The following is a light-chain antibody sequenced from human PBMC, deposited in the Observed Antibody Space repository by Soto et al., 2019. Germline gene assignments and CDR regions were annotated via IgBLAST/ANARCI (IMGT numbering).Light chain of an antibody. J-gene: IGLJ3*02. CDR3: RSYTSSSTNWV. CDR2: EVS. V-gene: IGLV2-14*01. CDR1: SSDVGGYNY. Sequence: QSALTQPASVSGSPGQSITISCTGTSSDVGGYNYVSWYQQHPGKAPKLMMYEVSNRPSGVSNRFSGSKSGNTASLTISGLQAEDEADYYCRSYTSSSTNWVFGGGTKLTVL.